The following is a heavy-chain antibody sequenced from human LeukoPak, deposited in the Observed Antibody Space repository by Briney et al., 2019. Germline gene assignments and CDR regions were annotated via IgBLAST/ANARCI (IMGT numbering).Heavy chain of an antibody. J-gene: IGHJ4*02. Sequence: PGRSLRLSCAASGFTFSNFAIHWVRQAPDKGLEWVANIKKDGSEKYSVDSVKGRFTISRDNAKTSLYLQMNTLRAEDTAVYYCARHLSGVTGYTYGRGIDYWGQGTLVTVSS. D-gene: IGHD5-18*01. V-gene: IGHV3-7*01. CDR3: ARHLSGVTGYTYGRGIDY. CDR2: IKKDGSEK. CDR1: GFTFSNFA.